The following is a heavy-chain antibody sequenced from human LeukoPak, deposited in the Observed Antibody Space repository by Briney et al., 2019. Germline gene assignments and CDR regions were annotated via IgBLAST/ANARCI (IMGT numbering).Heavy chain of an antibody. CDR1: GGSFSGYF. CDR3: ARGVKCSSTSCYGGDY. J-gene: IGHJ4*02. CDR2: INHSGST. V-gene: IGHV4-34*01. D-gene: IGHD2-2*01. Sequence: PSETLSLTCAVYGGSFSGYFWSWIRQSPEKGLEWIGEINHSGSTNYNPSLKSRVTISVDTSKNQFSLKLSSVTAADTAVYYCARGVKCSSTSCYGGDYWGQGTLVTVSS.